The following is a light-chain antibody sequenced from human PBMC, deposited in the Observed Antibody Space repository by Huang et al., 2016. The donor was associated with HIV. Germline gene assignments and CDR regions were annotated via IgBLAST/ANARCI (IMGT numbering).Light chain of an antibody. J-gene: IGKJ2*01. V-gene: IGKV3-15*01. Sequence: EIVMTQSPATLSVSPGERATLSCRASQSVSSNLAWYQQKPGQAPRLLIDGASTRATGIPARFSGSGSGTECTLTISSLQSEDFAVYYCQQYNNWPYTFGQGTKLEIK. CDR1: QSVSSN. CDR3: QQYNNWPYT. CDR2: GAS.